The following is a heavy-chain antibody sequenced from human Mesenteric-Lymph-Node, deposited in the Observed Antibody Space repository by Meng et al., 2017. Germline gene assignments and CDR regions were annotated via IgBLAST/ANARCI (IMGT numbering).Heavy chain of an antibody. CDR2: IIPIFGTA. D-gene: IGHD3-22*01. CDR1: GGTFSSYA. J-gene: IGHJ5*02. CDR3: ATYYDSSGYYRNWFDP. V-gene: IGHV1-69*05. Sequence: SVKVSCKASGGTFSSYAISWVRQAPGQGLEWMGGIIPIFGTANYAQKFQGRVTITTDEYTSTAYMELSSLRSEDTAVYYCATYYDSSGYYRNWFDPWGQGTLVTVSS.